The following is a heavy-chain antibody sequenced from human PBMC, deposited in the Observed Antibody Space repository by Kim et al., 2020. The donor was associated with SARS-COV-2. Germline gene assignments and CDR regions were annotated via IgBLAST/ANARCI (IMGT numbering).Heavy chain of an antibody. D-gene: IGHD5-12*01. J-gene: IGHJ3*02. CDR1: GFTFSSYA. CDR2: ISSNGGST. CDR3: VNGEGEYSGYDLPHDDAFDI. V-gene: IGHV3-64D*09. Sequence: GGSLRLSCSASGFTFSSYAMHWVRQAPGKGLEYVSAISSNGGSTYYADSVKGRFTISRDNSKNTLYLQMSSLRAEDTAVYYCVNGEGEYSGYDLPHDDAFDIWGQGTMVTVSS.